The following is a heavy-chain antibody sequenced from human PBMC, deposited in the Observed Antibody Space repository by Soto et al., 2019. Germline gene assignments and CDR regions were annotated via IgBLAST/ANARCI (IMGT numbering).Heavy chain of an antibody. CDR2: ISSSSSYI. V-gene: IGHV3-21*01. J-gene: IGHJ5*02. Sequence: GGSLRLSCAASGFTFSSYSMNWVRQAPGKGLEWVSSISSSSSYIYYADSVKGRFTISRDNAKNSLYLQMNSLRAEDTAVYYCARTYCSGGSCYGNWFDPWGQGTLVTVSS. D-gene: IGHD2-15*01. CDR3: ARTYCSGGSCYGNWFDP. CDR1: GFTFSSYS.